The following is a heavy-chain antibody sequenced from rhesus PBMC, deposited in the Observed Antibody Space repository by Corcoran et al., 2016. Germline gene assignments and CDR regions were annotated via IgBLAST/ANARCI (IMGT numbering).Heavy chain of an antibody. CDR1: GASISSDW. D-gene: IGHD4-29*01. J-gene: IGHJ4*01. CDR2: RNGNTGST. V-gene: IGHV4-80*01. Sequence: QVQLQESGPGLVKPSETLSLTCTVSGASISSDWWSWVRQPPGKGLEWIGGRNGNTGSTNYNPSLKSRVTISKDASKKQFSLKLTSVTAADTAVYYCTGEKVASIDYWGQGVLVTAAS. CDR3: TGEKVASIDY.